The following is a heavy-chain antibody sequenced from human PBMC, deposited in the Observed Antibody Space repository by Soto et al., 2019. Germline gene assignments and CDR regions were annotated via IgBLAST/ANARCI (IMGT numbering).Heavy chain of an antibody. CDR1: GFSLSTTGMG. V-gene: IGHV2-5*02. J-gene: IGHJ5*02. D-gene: IGHD6-13*01. Sequence: QITLKESGPTLVKPTQTLTLTCTFSGFSLSTTGMGVGWIRQPPGKALEWLALIYWDGEKRYSPSLKSRLTITKDTSKNQVVLTMTNMDPVDTATYDCAHRPWYEFEPWGQGLLVNVSS. CDR2: IYWDGEK. CDR3: AHRPWYEFEP.